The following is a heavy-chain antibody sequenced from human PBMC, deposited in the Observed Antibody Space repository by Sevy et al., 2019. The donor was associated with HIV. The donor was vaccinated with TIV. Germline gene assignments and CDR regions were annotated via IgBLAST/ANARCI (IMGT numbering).Heavy chain of an antibody. Sequence: GGSLRLSCAASGFTFSSYGMHWVRQAPGKGLEWVAVISYDGSNKYNADSVKGRFTISRDNSKNTLHLQMNSLRAEDTAVYYCASQRIIMVRGVIGLDYWGQGTLVTVSS. V-gene: IGHV3-30*03. D-gene: IGHD3-10*01. J-gene: IGHJ4*02. CDR1: GFTFSSYG. CDR3: ASQRIIMVRGVIGLDY. CDR2: ISYDGSNK.